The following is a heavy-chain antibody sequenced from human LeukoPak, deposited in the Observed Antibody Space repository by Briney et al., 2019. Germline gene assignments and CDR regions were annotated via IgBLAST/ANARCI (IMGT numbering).Heavy chain of an antibody. V-gene: IGHV3-9*01. CDR2: INWNGGIT. D-gene: IGHD3-10*01. Sequence: GGSLRLSCAASGFSFDDYAMHWVRQAPGKGLEWVSGINWNGGITDYADSVKGRFTISRDNAKNSLYLQMNSLRADDTALYYCAKRMVRGGALDIWGQGTMVTVSS. CDR1: GFSFDDYA. J-gene: IGHJ3*02. CDR3: AKRMVRGGALDI.